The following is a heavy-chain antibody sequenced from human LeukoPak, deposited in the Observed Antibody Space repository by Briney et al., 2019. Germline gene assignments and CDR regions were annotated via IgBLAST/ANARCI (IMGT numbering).Heavy chain of an antibody. CDR3: ARAFASGIRRALWFGDLL. Sequence: GGSLRLSCAASGFTFSSYAMSWVRQAPGKGLEWVSAISGSGGSTYYADSVKGRFTISKDTSKNTLSLQKNSLGVGDTGLYYCARAFASGIRRALWFGDLLRAQGTLVTVSS. CDR1: GFTFSSYA. J-gene: IGHJ4*02. CDR2: ISGSGGST. V-gene: IGHV3-23*01. D-gene: IGHD3-10*01.